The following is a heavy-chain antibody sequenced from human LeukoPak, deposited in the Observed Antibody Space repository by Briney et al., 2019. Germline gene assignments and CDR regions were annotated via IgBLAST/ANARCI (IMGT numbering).Heavy chain of an antibody. Sequence: PGGSLRLSCAASGFSFSDAWMNWVRQAPGKGLEWVGHIRSKADGGTPDYIAPVKGRFTISRDDSKDTLYLQMNSLRAEDTAAYYCARDREVVVVVITTSLDYWGQGTLVTVSS. CDR1: GFSFSDAW. J-gene: IGHJ4*02. CDR3: ARDREVVVVVITTSLDY. CDR2: IRSKADGGTP. V-gene: IGHV3-15*07. D-gene: IGHD3-22*01.